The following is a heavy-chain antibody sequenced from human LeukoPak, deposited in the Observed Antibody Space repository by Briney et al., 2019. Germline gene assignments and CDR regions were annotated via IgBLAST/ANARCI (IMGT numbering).Heavy chain of an antibody. Sequence: SETLSLTCTVSGGSFSSGNYYWSWIRQPAGKGLEWIGRIYTSGSTNYNPSLKSRVTISIDTSKNQFSLKLSSVTAADTAVYYCATLRGVEDNMDVWGQGTTVTVSS. CDR1: GGSFSSGNYY. J-gene: IGHJ6*02. CDR3: ATLRGVEDNMDV. D-gene: IGHD3-10*01. V-gene: IGHV4-61*02. CDR2: IYTSGST.